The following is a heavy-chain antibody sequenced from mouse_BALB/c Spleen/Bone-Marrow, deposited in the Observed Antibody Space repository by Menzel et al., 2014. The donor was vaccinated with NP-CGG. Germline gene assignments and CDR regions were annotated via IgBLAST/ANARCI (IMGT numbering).Heavy chain of an antibody. CDR2: IYPGDGDT. CDR1: GYVFSTYW. J-gene: IGHJ2*01. Sequence: VQLQQSGAELVRPGSSVKISCESSGYVFSTYWINWVEQRPGQGLEWIGQIYPGDGDTDYNGKFKDKATLTADKSSNTAYMQLSSLTPEDSAVYFCARGGISVDYWGQGTTLTVSS. CDR3: ARGGISVDY. V-gene: IGHV1-80*01.